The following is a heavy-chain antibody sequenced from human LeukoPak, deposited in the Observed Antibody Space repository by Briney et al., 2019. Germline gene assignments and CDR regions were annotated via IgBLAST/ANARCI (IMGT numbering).Heavy chain of an antibody. D-gene: IGHD1-26*01. Sequence: AASVKVSCKVSGYIFIELSVHWVRQAPGKGLEWMGRSDPEDGETIYAQKFQGRVTMTEDTSTDTAYMELSSLRYEDTAVYYCATRLVAATTGLVDYWGQGTLVTVSS. CDR1: GYIFIELS. CDR3: ATRLVAATTGLVDY. V-gene: IGHV1-24*01. J-gene: IGHJ4*02. CDR2: SDPEDGET.